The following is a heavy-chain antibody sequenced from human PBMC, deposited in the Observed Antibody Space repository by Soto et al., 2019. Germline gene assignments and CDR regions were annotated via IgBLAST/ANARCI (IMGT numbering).Heavy chain of an antibody. Sequence: SETLSLTCTVSGGSISSYYWSWIRQPPGKGLEWIGSIYYSGSTYYNPSLKSRVTISVDTSKNQFSLKLSTVTAADTAVYYCARHQRMVRGVIGYYGMDVWGQGTTVTVSS. V-gene: IGHV4-59*05. CDR2: IYYSGST. D-gene: IGHD3-10*01. CDR3: ARHQRMVRGVIGYYGMDV. J-gene: IGHJ6*02. CDR1: GGSISSYY.